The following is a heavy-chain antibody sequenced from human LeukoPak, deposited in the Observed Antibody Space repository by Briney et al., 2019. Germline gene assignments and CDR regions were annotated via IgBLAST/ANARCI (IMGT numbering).Heavy chain of an antibody. J-gene: IGHJ4*02. V-gene: IGHV3-23*01. D-gene: IGHD2/OR15-2a*01. CDR1: GFTFSSYS. CDR2: ISGSGGST. Sequence: PGGSLRLSCAASGFTFSSYSMNWVRQAPGKGLEWVSGISGSGGSTYYADSVKGRFTISRDNSKNTLYVQMNSLRAEDTAVYYCVSFYETYWGRGTLVTVSS. CDR3: VSFYETY.